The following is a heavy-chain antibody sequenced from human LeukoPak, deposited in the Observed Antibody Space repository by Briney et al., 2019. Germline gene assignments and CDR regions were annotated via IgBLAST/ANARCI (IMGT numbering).Heavy chain of an antibody. V-gene: IGHV4-4*07. CDR3: ARDLRLYSSSWSFDY. CDR1: GGSFSGYY. Sequence: SETLSLTCAVYGGSFSGYYWSWIRQPAGKGLEWIGRIYTSGSTNYNPSLKSRVTMSVDTSKNQFSLKLSSVTAADTAVYYCARDLRLYSSSWSFDYWGQGTLVTVSS. D-gene: IGHD6-13*01. J-gene: IGHJ4*02. CDR2: IYTSGST.